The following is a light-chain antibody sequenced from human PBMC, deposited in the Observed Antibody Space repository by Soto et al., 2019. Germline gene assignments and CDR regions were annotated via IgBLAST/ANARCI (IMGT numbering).Light chain of an antibody. CDR1: TGDIGAYNY. V-gene: IGLV2-14*01. CDR2: EVT. Sequence: QSVLTQPASVSGSPGQSITVSCTGTTGDIGAYNYVSWYQQHPGKAPKLIIYEVTKRPSGVSYRFSGSKSGSTASLTISGLQAEDEADYYCSSYTSSSTLVAFGGGTKVTVL. J-gene: IGLJ2*01. CDR3: SSYTSSSTLVA.